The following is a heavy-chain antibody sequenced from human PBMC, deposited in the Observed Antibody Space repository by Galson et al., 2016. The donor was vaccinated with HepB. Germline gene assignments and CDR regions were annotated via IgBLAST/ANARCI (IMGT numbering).Heavy chain of an antibody. V-gene: IGHV3-30-3*01. Sequence: SLRLSCAASGFAFDSFALHWVRQAPGKGLQWVAVISSDGTHRYYGDSVRGRFTISRDNSKNTMYLQMNDLRPEDTAVYYCARDRAEQYFDYWGQGTLVTVSS. CDR3: ARDRAEQYFDY. CDR2: ISSDGTHR. J-gene: IGHJ4*02. D-gene: IGHD4-11*01. CDR1: GFAFDSFA.